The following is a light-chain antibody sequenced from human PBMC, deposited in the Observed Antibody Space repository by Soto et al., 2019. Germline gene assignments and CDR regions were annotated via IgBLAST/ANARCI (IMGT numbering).Light chain of an antibody. CDR3: QQYNNWPRAT. CDR1: QSISSN. J-gene: IGKJ4*01. Sequence: EIVMTQSPATLSVSPGERATLSCRASQSISSNLAWYQQKPGQAPRLLMFRTSSRATGFPARVSGSGSGTEFNLTISSLQCEDFGVYYCQQYNNWPRATLGGGTKV. CDR2: RTS. V-gene: IGKV3-15*01.